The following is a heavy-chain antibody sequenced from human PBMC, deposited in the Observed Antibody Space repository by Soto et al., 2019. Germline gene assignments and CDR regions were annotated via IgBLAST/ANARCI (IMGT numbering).Heavy chain of an antibody. J-gene: IGHJ3*02. D-gene: IGHD1-26*01. CDR3: ARSFYGGGAFDI. CDR2: ISSSSSYI. V-gene: IGHV3-21*01. CDR1: GFTFSSYS. Sequence: GGSLRLSCAASGFTFSSYSMNWVRQAPGKGLEWVSSISSSSSYIYYADSVKGRFTISRDNAKNSLYLQMNSLRAEDTAVYYCARSFYGGGAFDIWGQGTMVTVSS.